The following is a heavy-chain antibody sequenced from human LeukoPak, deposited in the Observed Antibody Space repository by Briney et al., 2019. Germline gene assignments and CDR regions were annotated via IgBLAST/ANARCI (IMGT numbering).Heavy chain of an antibody. V-gene: IGHV4-39*01. CDR2: IYYSGST. Sequence: SETLSLTCTVSGGSISSSSYYWGWIRQPPGKGLEWIGSIYYSGSTYYNPSLKSRVTISVDTSKNQFSLKLSSVTAADTAVYYCASPIFGELLWPYYYYMDVWGKGATVTISS. CDR3: ASPIFGELLWPYYYYMDV. D-gene: IGHD3-10*01. J-gene: IGHJ6*03. CDR1: GGSISSSSYY.